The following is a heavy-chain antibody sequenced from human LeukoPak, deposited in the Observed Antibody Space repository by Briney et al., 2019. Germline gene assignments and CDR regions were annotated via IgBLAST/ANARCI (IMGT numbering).Heavy chain of an antibody. D-gene: IGHD1-26*01. CDR2: INHSGST. Sequence: SSETLSLTCAVYGGSFSGYYWSWIRQPPGKGLEWIGEINHSGSTNYNPSLKSRVTISVDTSKNQFSLKLSSVTAADTAVYYCARRRRIVGATPGAFGIRGQGTMVTVSS. V-gene: IGHV4-34*01. CDR3: ARRRRIVGATPGAFGI. J-gene: IGHJ3*02. CDR1: GGSFSGYY.